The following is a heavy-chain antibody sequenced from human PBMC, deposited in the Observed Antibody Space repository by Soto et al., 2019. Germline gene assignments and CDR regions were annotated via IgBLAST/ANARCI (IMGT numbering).Heavy chain of an antibody. CDR3: VIEGGVGTGSRPRRLTPPTTYGLDV. J-gene: IGHJ6*02. V-gene: IGHV1-2*04. D-gene: IGHD6-6*01. CDR2: INPNRGGT. Sequence: ASVKVSCKASGYTFTGYYLHWVRQAPGQGLEWMGWINPNRGGTSYAQKFQGWVTMTRDTSLNTAYMEMSRRSSDDTAVYFCVIEGGVGTGSRPRRLTPPTTYGLDVWGQGTTVTVSS. CDR1: GYTFTGYY.